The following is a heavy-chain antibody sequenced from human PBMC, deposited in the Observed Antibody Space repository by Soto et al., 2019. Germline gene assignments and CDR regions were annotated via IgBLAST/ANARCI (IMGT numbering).Heavy chain of an antibody. Sequence: ASVKVSCKASGYTFTSYDINWVRQATGQGLEWMGWMNPNSGNTGYAQKFQGRVTMTRNTSISTAYMELSSLRSEDTAVYYCARGALDPFSVDYWGQGTLVTVSS. V-gene: IGHV1-8*01. CDR3: ARGALDPFSVDY. CDR1: GYTFTSYD. CDR2: MNPNSGNT. J-gene: IGHJ4*02. D-gene: IGHD1-1*01.